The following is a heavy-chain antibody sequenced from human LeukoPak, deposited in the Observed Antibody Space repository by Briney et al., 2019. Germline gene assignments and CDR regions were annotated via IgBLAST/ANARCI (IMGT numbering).Heavy chain of an antibody. J-gene: IGHJ3*02. Sequence: APVKVSCKASGYTFTSYYMHWVRQAPGQGLEWMGIINPSGGSTSYAQKFQGRVTMTRDTSTSTVYMELSSLRSEDTAVYYCARIPEMATIEDIWGQGTMVTVSS. CDR3: ARIPEMATIEDI. V-gene: IGHV1-46*01. CDR1: GYTFTSYY. CDR2: INPSGGST. D-gene: IGHD5-12*01.